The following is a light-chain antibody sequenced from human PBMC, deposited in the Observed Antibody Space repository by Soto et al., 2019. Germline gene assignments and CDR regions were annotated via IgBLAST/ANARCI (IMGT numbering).Light chain of an antibody. CDR2: GAS. CDR3: QKYGSSQPT. Sequence: ETLLTQCPGTLSLSPLLRATLSCRAGESVRGTYLAWYQQKPGQAPRLLIYGASSRATGIPDRFSGSGSGTDFTLSVRRMEPEDFAVYFCQKYGSSQPTCGHGTTGDIK. V-gene: IGKV3-20*01. CDR1: ESVRGTY. J-gene: IGKJ1*01.